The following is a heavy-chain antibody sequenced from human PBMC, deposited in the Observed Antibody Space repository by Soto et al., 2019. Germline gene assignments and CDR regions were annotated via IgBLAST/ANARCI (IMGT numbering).Heavy chain of an antibody. D-gene: IGHD3-9*01. Sequence: GGSLRLSCAASGFTFSTYIMHWVRQAPGKGLEWVAIIFPNGRDKDYADSVKGRFTISRDNSNNRLYLQMNSLRAEDTAVYYCARVSDDILTGYWSYYYYYGMDVWGQGTTVTVS. CDR1: GFTFSTYI. J-gene: IGHJ6*02. CDR3: ARVSDDILTGYWSYYYYYGMDV. V-gene: IGHV3-30*04. CDR2: IFPNGRDK.